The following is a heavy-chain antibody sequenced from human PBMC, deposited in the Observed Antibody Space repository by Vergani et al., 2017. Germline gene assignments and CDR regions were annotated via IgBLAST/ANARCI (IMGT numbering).Heavy chain of an antibody. D-gene: IGHD5-18*01. CDR3: ARKIRGYSYGFNYFDY. V-gene: IGHV1-69*01. J-gene: IGHJ4*02. CDR1: GGTFSSYA. Sequence: QVQLVQSGAEVKKPGSSVKVSCKASGGTFSSYAISWVRQAPGQGLEWMGGIIPIFGTANYAQKFQGRVTITADESTSTAYMELSSVTAADTAVYYCARKIRGYSYGFNYFDYWGQGTLVTVSS. CDR2: IIPIFGTA.